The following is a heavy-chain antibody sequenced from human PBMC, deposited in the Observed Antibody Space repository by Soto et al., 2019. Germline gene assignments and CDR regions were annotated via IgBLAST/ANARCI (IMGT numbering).Heavy chain of an antibody. CDR2: ISYSGST. D-gene: IGHD1-20*01. V-gene: IGHV4-59*01. J-gene: IGHJ4*02. Sequence: QVQLQESGPGLVKPSETLSLFCTVSGDSIRTFYWNWIRQSPGKGLEWIGHISYSGSTNYNPSLKSRVAISVDRSKSQSSLKLTSATAADTAVFYCAMTNNPYYFAYRGQGALVTVSS. CDR1: GDSIRTFY. CDR3: AMTNNPYYFAY.